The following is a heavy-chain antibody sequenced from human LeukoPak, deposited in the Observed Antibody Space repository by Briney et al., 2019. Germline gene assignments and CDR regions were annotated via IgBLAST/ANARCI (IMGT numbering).Heavy chain of an antibody. CDR2: ISGSGGST. CDR3: AKWAYSRRWFDP. J-gene: IGHJ5*02. CDR1: GFTFSSYA. D-gene: IGHD3-16*01. Sequence: GGSLRLSCAASGFTFSSYAMSWVRQAPGKGLXXVSAISGSGGSTYYADSVKGRFTISRDNSKNTLYLQMNSLRAEDTAVYYCAKWAYSRRWFDPWGQGTLVTVSS. V-gene: IGHV3-23*01.